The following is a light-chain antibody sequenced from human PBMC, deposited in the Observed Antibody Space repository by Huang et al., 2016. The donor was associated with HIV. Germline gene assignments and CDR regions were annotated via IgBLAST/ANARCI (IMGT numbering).Light chain of an antibody. CDR2: GAS. Sequence: ETVVTQSPATLYVSPGERATLSCRASQSVNINLAWYQQKPGQAPRLLSFGASTRATGISARFSGSGSGTEFTLTISSLQSEDFAIYYCQQYNNWPPGTFGQGTKLEIK. J-gene: IGKJ2*01. V-gene: IGKV3-15*01. CDR3: QQYNNWPPGT. CDR1: QSVNIN.